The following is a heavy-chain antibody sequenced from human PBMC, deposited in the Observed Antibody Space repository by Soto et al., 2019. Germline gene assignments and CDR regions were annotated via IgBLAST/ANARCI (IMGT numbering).Heavy chain of an antibody. CDR3: TIPYGDYDGADY. V-gene: IGHV3-15*01. J-gene: IGHJ4*02. CDR2: IKSKTDGGTT. Sequence: EVQLVESGGGLVKPGGSLRLSCAASGFTFSNAWMSWVRQAPGKGLEWVGRIKSKTDGGTTDYAAPVKGRFTISRDDSKNTLYLQMNSLKTEDTAVYYCTIPYGDYDGADYWGQGTLVTVSS. D-gene: IGHD4-17*01. CDR1: GFTFSNAW.